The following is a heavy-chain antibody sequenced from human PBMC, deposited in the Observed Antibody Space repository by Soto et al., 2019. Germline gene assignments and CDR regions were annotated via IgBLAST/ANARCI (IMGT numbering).Heavy chain of an antibody. V-gene: IGHV1-69*13. J-gene: IGHJ4*02. CDR3: ARCPLRGYRYGYYFDY. D-gene: IGHD5-18*01. CDR2: IIPIFGTA. CDR1: GGTFSSYA. Sequence: SVKVSCKASGGTFSSYAISWVRQAPGQGLEWMGGIIPIFGTANYAQKFQGRVTITADESTSTAYMELSSLRSEDTAVYYCARCPLRGYRYGYYFDYWGQGTLVTVSS.